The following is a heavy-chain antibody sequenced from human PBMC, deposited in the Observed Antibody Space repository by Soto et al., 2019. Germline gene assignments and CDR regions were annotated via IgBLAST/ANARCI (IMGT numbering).Heavy chain of an antibody. CDR3: ARDLDSTPGAAAGTGGGMDV. CDR2: IYYSGST. V-gene: IGHV4-59*01. CDR1: GGSIRSYY. Sequence: LSRTCTVSGGSIRSYYWGWIRQPPGKGLEWIGYIYYSGSTNYNPSLKSRVTISVDTSKNQFSLKLSSVTAADTAVYYCARDLDSTPGAAAGTGGGMDVWGQGTTVTVSS. D-gene: IGHD6-13*01. J-gene: IGHJ6*02.